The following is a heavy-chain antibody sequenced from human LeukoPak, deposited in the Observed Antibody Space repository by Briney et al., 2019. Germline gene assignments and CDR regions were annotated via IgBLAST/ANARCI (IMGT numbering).Heavy chain of an antibody. CDR1: GGTFSSYA. Sequence: SVKVSCKASGGTFSSYAISWVRQAPGQGLEWMGGIIPIFGTANYAQKFQGRVTITTDESTSTAYMELSSLRSEDTAVYYCARGSAGDYVWGSYRYHFDYWGQGTLVTVSS. V-gene: IGHV1-69*05. J-gene: IGHJ4*02. D-gene: IGHD3-16*02. CDR3: ARGSAGDYVWGSYRYHFDY. CDR2: IIPIFGTA.